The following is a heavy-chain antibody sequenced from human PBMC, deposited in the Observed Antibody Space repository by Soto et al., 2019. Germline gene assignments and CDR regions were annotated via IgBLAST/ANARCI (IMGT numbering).Heavy chain of an antibody. J-gene: IGHJ3*01. CDR2: IDPNDSQT. D-gene: IGHD3-3*01. Sequence: PGESLKISCKGFGYSFTSRLINWVRQMPGKGLEWMGRIDPNDSQTTYTPSFQGHVTMSVDQSIATAFLEWSSVTAPDTAIYYCVVGQIFGVVDAFDLWGQGTLVTVSS. CDR3: VVGQIFGVVDAFDL. V-gene: IGHV5-10-1*01. CDR1: GYSFTSRL.